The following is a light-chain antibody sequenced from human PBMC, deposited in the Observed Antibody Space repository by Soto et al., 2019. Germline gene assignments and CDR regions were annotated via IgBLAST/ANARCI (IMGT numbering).Light chain of an antibody. Sequence: QSALTQPPSVSGAPGQTVTISCTGSSSNIGAGYDVSWYQQLPGAGPKFLIYGDTNRPSGVPDRFSGSKSGTSASLAITGLQAEDEADYYCQSYDSRLSGYVFGTGTKVTVL. J-gene: IGLJ1*01. CDR2: GDT. CDR3: QSYDSRLSGYV. CDR1: SSNIGAGYD. V-gene: IGLV1-40*01.